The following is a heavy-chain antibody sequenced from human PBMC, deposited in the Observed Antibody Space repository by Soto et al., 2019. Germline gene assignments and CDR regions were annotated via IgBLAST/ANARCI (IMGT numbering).Heavy chain of an antibody. V-gene: IGHV5-51*01. CDR1: GYSFTSYW. Sequence: LGESLKISCKGSGYSFTSYWIGWVRQMPGKGLEWMGIIYPGDSDTRYSPPFQGQVTISADKSISTAYLQWSSLKASDTAMYYCARQLGRKDYYYYGMDVWGQGTTVTVSS. D-gene: IGHD7-27*01. J-gene: IGHJ6*02. CDR2: IYPGDSDT. CDR3: ARQLGRKDYYYYGMDV.